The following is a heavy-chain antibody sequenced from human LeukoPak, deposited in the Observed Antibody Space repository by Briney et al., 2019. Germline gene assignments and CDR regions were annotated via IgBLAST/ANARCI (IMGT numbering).Heavy chain of an antibody. CDR1: GFTFSSYS. CDR3: AKGRGSYLGVVDY. Sequence: GGSLRLSCAASGFTFSSYSMNWVRQAPGKGLEWVSYISSSSSTIYYADSVKGRFTISRDNSKNTLYLQMNSLRAEDTAVYYWAKGRGSYLGVVDYWGQGTLVTVSS. D-gene: IGHD1-26*01. CDR2: ISSSSSTI. V-gene: IGHV3-48*01. J-gene: IGHJ4*02.